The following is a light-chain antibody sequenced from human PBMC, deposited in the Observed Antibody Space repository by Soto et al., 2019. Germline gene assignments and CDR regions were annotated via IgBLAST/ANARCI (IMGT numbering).Light chain of an antibody. J-gene: IGKJ1*01. CDR3: QQSYSNPTWT. Sequence: EIVLTQCPGPLSLSLGELATLTSGASQTISSTSLAWYQQKPGQAPRLLIYGASTRATGVPDRFSGSESGTDFTLTVSSLQPEDFATYYCQQSYSNPTWTFGQGTKVDIK. CDR2: GAS. CDR1: QTISSTS. V-gene: IGKV3-20*01.